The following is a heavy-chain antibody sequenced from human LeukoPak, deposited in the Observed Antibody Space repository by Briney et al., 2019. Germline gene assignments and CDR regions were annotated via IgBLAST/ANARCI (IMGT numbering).Heavy chain of an antibody. J-gene: IGHJ4*02. Sequence: PGGSLRLSCAASGFTFSNSAMYWVRQAPGKGLEFVSVISTNGDRTYYADSVKGRFTISRDNSKNTLYPQMGSLRADDMAVYYCARGVAISSSGWYDTFDYWGQGALVTISS. CDR1: GFTFSNSA. CDR3: ARGVAISSSGWYDTFDY. D-gene: IGHD6-19*01. CDR2: ISTNGDRT. V-gene: IGHV3-64*02.